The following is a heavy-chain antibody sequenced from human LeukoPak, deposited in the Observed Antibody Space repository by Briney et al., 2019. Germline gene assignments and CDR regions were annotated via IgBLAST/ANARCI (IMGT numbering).Heavy chain of an antibody. Sequence: GGSLRLSCAPSGFTFSSYSMNWVRQAPGQGGEWVSSISSSSSCIYYADSVKGRFTISRDNAKNSLYLQMTSLRAEDTAVYYCARGDDYGDPGDYWGQGTLVTVSS. CDR3: ARGDDYGDPGDY. D-gene: IGHD4-17*01. V-gene: IGHV3-21*01. J-gene: IGHJ4*02. CDR2: ISSSSSCI. CDR1: GFTFSSYS.